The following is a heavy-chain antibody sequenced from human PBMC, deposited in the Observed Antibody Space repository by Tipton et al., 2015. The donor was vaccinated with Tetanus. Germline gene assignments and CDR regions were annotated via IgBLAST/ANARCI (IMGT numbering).Heavy chain of an antibody. CDR1: GYSFTSYW. Sequence: QLVQSGAEVKKPGESLRISCKGSGYSFTSYWISWVRQMPGKGLEWMGRIDPSDSYTNYSPAFQGHVTISADKSISTAYLQWSSLKASDTAMYYCARHSFAWNEGGWFDPWGQGTLVTVSS. CDR2: IDPSDSYT. D-gene: IGHD1-1*01. J-gene: IGHJ5*02. V-gene: IGHV5-10-1*01. CDR3: ARHSFAWNEGGWFDP.